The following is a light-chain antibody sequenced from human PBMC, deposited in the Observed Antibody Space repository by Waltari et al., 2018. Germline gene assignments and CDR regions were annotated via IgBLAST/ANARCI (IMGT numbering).Light chain of an antibody. V-gene: IGLV1-44*01. CDR2: SDN. Sequence: SVMTQLSSASGTSVQRVTISCTGSNCTIGSSPVYRYHQLPGATPQVLIYSDNRRPSGGPYRCSGSKSGASASLAITGLQSEDEADYYCASWDYRLNGIFFGGGTRLTVL. CDR1: NCTIGSSP. J-gene: IGLJ2*01. CDR3: ASWDYRLNGIF.